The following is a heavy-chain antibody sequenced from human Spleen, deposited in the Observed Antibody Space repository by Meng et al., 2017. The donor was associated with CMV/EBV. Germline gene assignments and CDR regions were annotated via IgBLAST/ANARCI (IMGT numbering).Heavy chain of an antibody. Sequence: GESLKISCAASGFTFDDYAMHWVRQAPGKGLEYVSSITTDGGNTYYADSVKGRFIISRDNSKNTLYLQMGSLRPEDMAVYYCWRARTGEYWGQGTLVTVSS. J-gene: IGHJ4*02. CDR2: ITTDGGNT. D-gene: IGHD1-26*01. V-gene: IGHV3-64*02. CDR1: GFTFDDYA. CDR3: WRARTGEY.